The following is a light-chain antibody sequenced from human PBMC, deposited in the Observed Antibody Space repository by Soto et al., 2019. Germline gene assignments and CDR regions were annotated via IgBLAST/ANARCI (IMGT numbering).Light chain of an antibody. Sequence: QSALTQPASVSGSPGQSITISCSGTSSDIGGYNMVSWYQQHPGKAPKLIIYEVTHRPSGISDRFSASKSGNTASLTISGLQAEDEGDYYCSSYTSSSTHNYVFGTGTKLTVL. V-gene: IGLV2-14*01. CDR3: SSYTSSSTHNYV. CDR1: SSDIGGYNM. CDR2: EVT. J-gene: IGLJ1*01.